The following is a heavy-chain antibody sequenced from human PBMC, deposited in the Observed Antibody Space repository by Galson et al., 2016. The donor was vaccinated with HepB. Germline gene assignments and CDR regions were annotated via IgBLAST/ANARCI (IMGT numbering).Heavy chain of an antibody. V-gene: IGHV5-51*01. CDR1: GYSFTSHW. CDR2: IYPGDSDT. D-gene: IGHD2-21*02. J-gene: IGHJ4*02. Sequence: QSGADVKEPGDSLRISCRASGYSFTSHWIGWVRQVPGKGLEWLGIIYPGDSDTKYNPSCQGQVTISVDKSINTAFLQWNSLNVSDSAMNYCARSRVSGDYVSFDYWGQGTLATVSS. CDR3: ARSRVSGDYVSFDY.